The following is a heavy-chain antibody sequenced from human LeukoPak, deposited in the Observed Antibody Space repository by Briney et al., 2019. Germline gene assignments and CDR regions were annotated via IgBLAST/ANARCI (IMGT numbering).Heavy chain of an antibody. CDR3: ARDISYYGSGNWGFDP. CDR2: ISYDGSNK. D-gene: IGHD3-10*01. Sequence: SCKASGGTFSSYAMHWVRQAPGKGLEWVAVISYDGSNKYYADSVKGRFTISRDNSKNTLYLQMNSLRAEDTAVYYCARDISYYGSGNWGFDPWGQGTLVTVSS. J-gene: IGHJ5*02. CDR1: GGTFSSYA. V-gene: IGHV3-30-3*01.